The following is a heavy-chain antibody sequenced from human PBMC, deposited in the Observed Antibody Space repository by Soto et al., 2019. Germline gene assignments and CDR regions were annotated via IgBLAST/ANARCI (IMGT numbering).Heavy chain of an antibody. CDR2: IIPVVGTT. V-gene: IGHV1-69*06. Sequence: QVQLVQSGAEVKKPGSSVKVSCKASGATFTTNSLNWVRQAPGQGLEWMGGIIPVVGTTKYAQKYQDRVTITGDKSTNTAYMELSSLRSDGTAVYYCARGLLYATAYFDYLGQGTPVTVTS. D-gene: IGHD2-8*01. J-gene: IGHJ4*02. CDR3: ARGLLYATAYFDY. CDR1: GATFTTNS.